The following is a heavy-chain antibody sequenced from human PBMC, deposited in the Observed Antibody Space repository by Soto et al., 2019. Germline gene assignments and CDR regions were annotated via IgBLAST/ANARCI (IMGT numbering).Heavy chain of an antibody. CDR1: GYSFTSYW. D-gene: IGHD3-22*01. CDR3: ARLMYYYDSSGYSNWFDP. J-gene: IGHJ5*02. V-gene: IGHV5-51*01. CDR2: IYPGDSDT. Sequence: PGESLKISCKGSGYSFTSYWIGWVRQMPGKGLEWMGIIYPGDSDTRYSPSFQGQVTISADKSISTAYLQWSSLKASDTAMYYCARLMYYYDSSGYSNWFDPWGQGTLVTVSS.